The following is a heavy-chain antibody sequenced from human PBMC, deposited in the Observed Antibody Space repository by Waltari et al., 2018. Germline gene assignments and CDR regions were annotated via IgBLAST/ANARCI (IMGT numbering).Heavy chain of an antibody. J-gene: IGHJ4*02. CDR2: ISGSGTTI. V-gene: IGHV3-48*03. CDR1: GFTFSSYG. Sequence: EVQLVESGGGLVQPGGSLGLSWSPPGFTFSSYGMNWVRQAPGKGLEWISYISGSGTTIYYADSVKGRFTISRDDAENSLYLQMNSLRAEDTALYYCARRFDSWGQGTRVTVSS. CDR3: ARRFDS.